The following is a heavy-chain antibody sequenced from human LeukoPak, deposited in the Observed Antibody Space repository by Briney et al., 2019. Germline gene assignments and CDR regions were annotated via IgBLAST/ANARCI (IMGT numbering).Heavy chain of an antibody. V-gene: IGHV7-4-1*02. CDR1: GYTFTSYA. CDR3: AREGGLYSSSSSWGLFDY. Sequence: ASVKVSCKASGYTFTSYAMNWVRQAPGQGLEWMGWINTNTGNSTYAQGFTGRFVFSLDTSVSTAYLQISSLKAEDTAVYYCAREGGLYSSSSSWGLFDYWGQGTLVTVSS. CDR2: INTNTGNS. J-gene: IGHJ4*02. D-gene: IGHD6-6*01.